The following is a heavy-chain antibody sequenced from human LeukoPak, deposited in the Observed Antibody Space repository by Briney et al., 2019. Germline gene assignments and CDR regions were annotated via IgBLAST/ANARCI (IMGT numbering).Heavy chain of an antibody. D-gene: IGHD2-2*01. V-gene: IGHV3-74*01. CDR3: ARDGVACVSSSCYVVAFDI. CDR2: IKSDGSHT. J-gene: IGHJ3*02. Sequence: GGSLRLSCAASGFSISDYWVHWVRQAPGKGPIWVSRIKSDGSHTAYADSVKGRFTISRDNAKNTLSLQMNSLRAEDTAVYYGARDGVACVSSSCYVVAFDIWGLGTMVTVSS. CDR1: GFSISDYW.